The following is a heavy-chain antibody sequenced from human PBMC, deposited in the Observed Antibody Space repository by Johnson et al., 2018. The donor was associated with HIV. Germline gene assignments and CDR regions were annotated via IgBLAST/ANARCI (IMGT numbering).Heavy chain of an antibody. J-gene: IGHJ3*02. V-gene: IGHV3-9*01. CDR1: GFTFADYA. CDR2: ISWNSGSI. CDR3: ARVRSSGPWVNDAFDI. Sequence: QLVESGGGLVQPGRSLRLSCAASGFTFADYAMHWVRQGPGKGLEWVSGISWNSGSIGYADSVRGRFTISRDNAKNTLYLQMNSLRAEDTAVYYCARVRSSGPWVNDAFDIWGQGTMVTVSS. D-gene: IGHD4-17*01.